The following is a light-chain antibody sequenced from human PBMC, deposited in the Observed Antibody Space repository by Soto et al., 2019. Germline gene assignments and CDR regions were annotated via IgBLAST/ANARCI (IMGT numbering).Light chain of an antibody. CDR3: SSYTSSSTRV. CDR1: GNVVSYQH. J-gene: IGLJ1*01. Sequence: LTQPASVSGSPGQSITISCSGNVVSYQHVSWYQQHPGKAPKLIIYDVTTRPSGVSNRFSGSKSGNTASLSISGLQAEDEADYYCSSYTSSSTRVFGTGTKVTVL. V-gene: IGLV2-14*02. CDR2: DVT.